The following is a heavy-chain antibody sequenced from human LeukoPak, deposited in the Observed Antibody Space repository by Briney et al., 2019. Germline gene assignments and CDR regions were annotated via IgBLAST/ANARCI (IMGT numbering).Heavy chain of an antibody. V-gene: IGHV1-2*02. J-gene: IGHJ6*02. CDR1: GDTFTGYY. Sequence: ASVKVSCKASGDTFTGYYMHWVRQAPGQGLEWMGWINPNSGGTNYAQKFQGRVTMTRDTSTSTVYMELSSLRSEDTAVYYCARSGYCSSTSCYDRDYYYYGMDVWGQGTTVTVSS. CDR2: INPNSGGT. D-gene: IGHD2-2*01. CDR3: ARSGYCSSTSCYDRDYYYYGMDV.